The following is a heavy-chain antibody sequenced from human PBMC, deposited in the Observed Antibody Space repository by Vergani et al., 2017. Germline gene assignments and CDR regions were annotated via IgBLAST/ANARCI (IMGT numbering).Heavy chain of an antibody. Sequence: QVQLQESGPGLVKSSETLSLTCSVSGGSMSSYYWSWIRQPPGKGLEWIGYIYYSGSTNYNPSLKSRVTISVDTSKNQFSLKLSSVTAADTAVYYCAGDTHSWQRADRWGQGLLVSVSS. CDR3: AGDTHSWQRADR. CDR1: GGSMSSYY. J-gene: IGHJ5*02. CDR2: IYYSGST. V-gene: IGHV4-59*01. D-gene: IGHD6-13*01.